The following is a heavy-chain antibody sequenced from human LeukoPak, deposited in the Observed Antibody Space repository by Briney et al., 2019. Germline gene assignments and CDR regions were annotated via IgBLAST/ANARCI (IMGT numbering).Heavy chain of an antibody. CDR3: ARACGGDCYLSDY. J-gene: IGHJ4*02. V-gene: IGHV4-34*01. D-gene: IGHD2-21*02. CDR2: INHSGST. Sequence: TSKTLSLTCAVYGGSFSGYYWSWIRQPPGEGLEWIGEINHSGSTNYNPSLKSRVTISVDTSKNQFSLKLSSVTAADTAVYYCARACGGDCYLSDYWGQGTLVTVSS. CDR1: GGSFSGYY.